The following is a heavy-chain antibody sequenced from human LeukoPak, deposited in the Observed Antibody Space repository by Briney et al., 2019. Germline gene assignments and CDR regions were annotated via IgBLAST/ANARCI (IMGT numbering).Heavy chain of an antibody. V-gene: IGHV4-59*12. Sequence: PSETLSLTCTVSGGSISSYQWSWIRQPPGKGLEWIGNIYYSGSANYNPSLKSRVIISVDTSKNQFSLKLGSVTAADTAVYYCARGTLWFGELLRNLYYFDYWGQGTLVTVSS. CDR1: GGSISSYQ. J-gene: IGHJ4*02. D-gene: IGHD3-10*01. CDR3: ARGTLWFGELLRNLYYFDY. CDR2: IYYSGSA.